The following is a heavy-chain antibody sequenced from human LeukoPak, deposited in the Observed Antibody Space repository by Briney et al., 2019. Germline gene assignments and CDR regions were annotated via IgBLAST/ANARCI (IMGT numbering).Heavy chain of an antibody. D-gene: IGHD5-12*01. CDR2: FDPEDGET. Sequence: ASVKVSCKVPGYTLTELSMHWVRQAPGKGLEWMGGFDPEDGETIYAQKFQGRVTMTEDTSTDTAYMELSSLRSEDTAVYYCATIKLGVATILPFDYWGQGTLVTVSS. CDR1: GYTLTELS. CDR3: ATIKLGVATILPFDY. J-gene: IGHJ4*02. V-gene: IGHV1-24*01.